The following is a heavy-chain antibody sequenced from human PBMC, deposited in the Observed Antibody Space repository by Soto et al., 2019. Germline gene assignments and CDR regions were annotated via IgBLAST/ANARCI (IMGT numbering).Heavy chain of an antibody. V-gene: IGHV3-74*01. D-gene: IGHD2-21*01. CDR1: GFSFSSYW. CDR3: ARVAYGAYHFDS. J-gene: IGHJ4*02. Sequence: EAQLVESGGGLVQPGGSLRLSCAASGFSFSSYWMHWVRQAPGEGLVWVSRINSDGSTRSYADSVKGRFTISRDNAKNTLFLQMNSLRAEDTAVYYCARVAYGAYHFDSWGQGTLVT. CDR2: INSDGSTR.